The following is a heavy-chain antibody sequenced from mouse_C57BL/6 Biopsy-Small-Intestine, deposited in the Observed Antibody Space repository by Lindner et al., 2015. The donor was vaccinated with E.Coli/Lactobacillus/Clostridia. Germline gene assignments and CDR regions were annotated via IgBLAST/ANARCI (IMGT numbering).Heavy chain of an antibody. Sequence: VQLQESGAELVKPGASVKISCKASGYAFSSYWMNWVKQRPGKGLEWIGRIYPGDGDTNYNGKFKGKATLTADKSSSTAYMQLSSLTSEDSAVYFCARGGYSNHYAWFAYWGQGTLVTVSA. CDR3: ARGGYSNHYAWFAY. CDR1: GYAFSSYW. V-gene: IGHV1-80*01. CDR2: IYPGDGDT. J-gene: IGHJ3*01. D-gene: IGHD2-5*01.